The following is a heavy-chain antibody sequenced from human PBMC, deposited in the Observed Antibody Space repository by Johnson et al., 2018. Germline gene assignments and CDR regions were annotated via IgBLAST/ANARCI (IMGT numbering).Heavy chain of an antibody. Sequence: QVQLQESGPGLVKPSETLSLTCTVSGGSISSSSYYWGWIRQPPGKGLEWIGSIYYSGSTYYKPSLKSRVTISVDKSKHQASLKLSPVTAADTAVYYCARGQVLRFLEWFLGYMDVWGKGTTVTVSS. CDR1: GGSISSSSYY. CDR3: ARGQVLRFLEWFLGYMDV. CDR2: IYYSGST. D-gene: IGHD3-3*01. J-gene: IGHJ6*03. V-gene: IGHV4-39*07.